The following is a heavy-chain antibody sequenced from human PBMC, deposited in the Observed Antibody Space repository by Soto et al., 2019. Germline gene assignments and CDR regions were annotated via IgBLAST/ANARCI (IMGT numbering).Heavy chain of an antibody. D-gene: IGHD2-15*01. CDR1: GFTFSSYA. CDR2: ISGSGGST. CDR3: AKDSGCSGGSCYSGGAGWFDP. J-gene: IGHJ5*02. V-gene: IGHV3-23*01. Sequence: GGSLRLSCAASGFTFSSYAMSWVRQAPGKGLEWVSAISGSGGSTYYADSVKGRFTISRDNSKNTLYLQMNSLRAEDTAVYYCAKDSGCSGGSCYSGGAGWFDPWGQGTLVTVSS.